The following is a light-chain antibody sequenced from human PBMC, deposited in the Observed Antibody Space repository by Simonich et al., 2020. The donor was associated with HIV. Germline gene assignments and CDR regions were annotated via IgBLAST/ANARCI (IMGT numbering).Light chain of an antibody. CDR2: RNN. Sequence: QSVLTQPPSASGTPGQRVTISCSGSSSNIGSNYVYWYQQLPGTAPKLLIYRNNQRPSGVPDRVSGSNSGTSASLAISGLRSDDEAHYYCATWDDSLNGLVFGGGTKLTVL. CDR1: SSNIGSNY. V-gene: IGLV1-47*01. CDR3: ATWDDSLNGLV. J-gene: IGLJ2*01.